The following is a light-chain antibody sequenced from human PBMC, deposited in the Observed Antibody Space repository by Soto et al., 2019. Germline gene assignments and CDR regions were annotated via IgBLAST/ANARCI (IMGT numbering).Light chain of an antibody. J-gene: IGLJ1*01. CDR3: LLFFSGAPV. CDR2: DAT. Sequence: QSVVTPEPSLTVSPVGTVTLTCSSSTGAVTSYQYPHWFQQRPCQAPRTLIYDATDKPSSTPVRFSAPLLGDKAALALSGAQTEDDAEYYCLLFFSGAPVFGLGTKVTV. CDR1: TGAVTSYQY. V-gene: IGLV7-46*01.